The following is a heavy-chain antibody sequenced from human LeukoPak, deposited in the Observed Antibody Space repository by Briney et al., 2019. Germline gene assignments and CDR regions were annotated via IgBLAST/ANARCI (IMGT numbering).Heavy chain of an antibody. CDR3: ARTDYGSLRGAFLI. J-gene: IGHJ3*02. CDR1: GFTFSSYE. CDR2: ISSSGSTI. V-gene: IGHV3-48*03. Sequence: GSLRLSCAASGFTFSSYEMNWVRQAPGKGLEWVSYISSSGSTIYYADSVKGRFTISRDNAKNSLYLQMNSLRAEDTAVYYCARTDYGSLRGAFLIWGQGTMVTVSS. D-gene: IGHD4/OR15-4a*01.